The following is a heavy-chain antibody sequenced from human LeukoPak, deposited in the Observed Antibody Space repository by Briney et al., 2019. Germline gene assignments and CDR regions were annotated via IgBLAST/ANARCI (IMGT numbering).Heavy chain of an antibody. CDR2: ISAYNGNT. V-gene: IGHV1-18*01. D-gene: IGHD3-3*01. CDR1: GYTFTSYG. CDR3: ARVYTIFGVAKGYYMDV. J-gene: IGHJ6*03. Sequence: GASVKVSRKASGYTFTSYGTSWVRQAPGQGLEWMGWISAYNGNTNYAQKLQGRITMTTDTSTSTAYMELRSLRSDDTAVYYCARVYTIFGVAKGYYMDVWGKGTTVTVSS.